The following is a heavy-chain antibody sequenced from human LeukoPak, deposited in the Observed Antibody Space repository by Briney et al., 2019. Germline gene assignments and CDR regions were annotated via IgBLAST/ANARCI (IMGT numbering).Heavy chain of an antibody. CDR2: INHSGST. Sequence: SETLSLTCAVYGGSFSGYYWSWIRQPPGKGLEWIGEINHSGSTNYNPSLKSRVTISVDTSKNQFSLKLSSVTAADTAVYYCGGGARGCRSTTCYRSAAYYYMAVWAKGPRSPSP. CDR3: GGGARGCRSTTCYRSAAYYYMAV. V-gene: IGHV4-34*01. J-gene: IGHJ6*03. CDR1: GGSFSGYY. D-gene: IGHD2-2*01.